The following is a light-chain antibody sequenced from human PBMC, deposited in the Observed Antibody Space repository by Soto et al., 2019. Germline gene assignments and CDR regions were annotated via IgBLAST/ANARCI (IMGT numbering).Light chain of an antibody. J-gene: IGKJ5*01. CDR3: QQRNIWPPVT. V-gene: IGKV3-11*01. CDR1: PSVTNY. Sequence: EIVLTQSPATLSLSPGERATLSCRASPSVTNYLAWYQQKPGQPPRLLIYGPFNRAAGIPARFSGSGSGTDFTLTISSLEPEDSAVYYCQQRNIWPPVTFGQGTRLEIK. CDR2: GPF.